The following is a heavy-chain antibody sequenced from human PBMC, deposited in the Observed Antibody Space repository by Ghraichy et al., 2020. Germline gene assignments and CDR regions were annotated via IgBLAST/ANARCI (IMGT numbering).Heavy chain of an antibody. D-gene: IGHD2-15*01. V-gene: IGHV3-23*01. J-gene: IGHJ4*02. CDR2: ISGSGGST. CDR1: GFTFTNYA. Sequence: GESLNISCAASGFTFTNYAMSWVRQAPGKGLEWVSAISGSGGSTYYADSVKGRFTISRDNSENTLYLQMNSLRAEDTAVYYCAKDRRHLLYFDYWGQGTLVTVSS. CDR3: AKDRRHLLYFDY.